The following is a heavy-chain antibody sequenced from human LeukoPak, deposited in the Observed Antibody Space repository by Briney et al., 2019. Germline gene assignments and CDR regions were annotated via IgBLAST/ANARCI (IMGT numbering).Heavy chain of an antibody. CDR2: IRDKGYGHAT. CDR3: TTPNEGNWFDP. Sequence: PGRSLRLSCAASGFTFSDSAIHWVRQASGKGLEWVGRIRDKGYGHATAYAASVKGRFTLSRDDSRNTAYLQMDSLKTEDTALYYCTTPNEGNWFDPWGQGTLVTVSS. D-gene: IGHD2-8*01. CDR1: GFTFSDSA. J-gene: IGHJ5*02. V-gene: IGHV3-73*01.